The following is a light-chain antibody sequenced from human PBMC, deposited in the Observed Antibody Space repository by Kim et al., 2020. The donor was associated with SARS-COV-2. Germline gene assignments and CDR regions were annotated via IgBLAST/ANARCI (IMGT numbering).Light chain of an antibody. J-gene: IGKJ1*01. CDR1: QRISSY. V-gene: IGKV1-8*01. Sequence: AIRITQSPSSLSASTGDRITITCRASQRISSYLAWYQQKPGKAPNLLIYAASTLQSGVPSRFSGSGSGTDFTLTISCLQSEDFATYFCQQYKDDPRTFGEGTKVEIK. CDR2: AAS. CDR3: QQYKDDPRT.